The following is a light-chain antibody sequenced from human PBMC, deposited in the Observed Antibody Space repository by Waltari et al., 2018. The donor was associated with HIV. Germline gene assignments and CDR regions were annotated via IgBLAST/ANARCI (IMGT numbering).Light chain of an antibody. V-gene: IGLV3-1*01. J-gene: IGLJ3*02. Sequence: SYDLSQPPSVSVSPAQTASITCSADKLGANYVSWYQQYPGQSPVFVIYQDDRRPSGIPERFSGSNSGTTATLTIGGTQTMDEADYYCQAWDSSAVVFGRGTKLTVL. CDR3: QAWDSSAVV. CDR2: QDD. CDR1: KLGANY.